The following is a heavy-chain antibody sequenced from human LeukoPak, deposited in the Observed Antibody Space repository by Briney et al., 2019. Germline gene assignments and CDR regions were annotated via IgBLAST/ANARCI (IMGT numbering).Heavy chain of an antibody. Sequence: SETLSLTCSVSAGSLTNDYWSWIRQPPGKGLEWIGSIYYSGSTYYNPSLKSRVTISVDTSKNQFSLKLSSVTAADTAVYYCASSFSTYYYDSSGYGPPLDAFDIWGQGTMVTVSS. J-gene: IGHJ3*02. D-gene: IGHD3-22*01. CDR1: AGSLTNDY. CDR2: IYYSGST. CDR3: ASSFSTYYYDSSGYGPPLDAFDI. V-gene: IGHV4-39*01.